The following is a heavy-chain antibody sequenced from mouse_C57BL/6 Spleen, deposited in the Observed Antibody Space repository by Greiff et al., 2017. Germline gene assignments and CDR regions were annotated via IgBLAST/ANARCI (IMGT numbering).Heavy chain of an antibody. D-gene: IGHD2-1*01. CDR1: GFSLTSYG. V-gene: IGHV2-2*01. CDR2: IWSGGST. CDR3: ARNPYGNYAWFAY. J-gene: IGHJ3*01. Sequence: VQLVESGPGLVQPSQSLSITCTVSGFSLTSYGVHWVRQSPGKGLEWLGVIWSGGSTDYNAAFISRLSISKDNSKSQVFFKMNSLQADDTAIYYCARNPYGNYAWFAYWGQGTLVTVSA.